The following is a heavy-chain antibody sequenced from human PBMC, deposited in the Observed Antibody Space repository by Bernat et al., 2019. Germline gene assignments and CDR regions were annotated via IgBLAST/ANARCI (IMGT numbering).Heavy chain of an antibody. CDR1: GYTFTSYG. Sequence: QVQLVQSGAEVKKPGASVKVSCKASGYTFTSYGISWVRQAPGQGLEWMGWISAYNGNTNYAQKLQGRVTMTTDTSTSTAYMELRSLRSDDTAVYYCARDQITMVRGVIRPGTTNYYYYCMDVWGQGTTVTVSS. CDR2: ISAYNGNT. J-gene: IGHJ6*02. CDR3: ARDQITMVRGVIRPGTTNYYYYCMDV. V-gene: IGHV1-18*01. D-gene: IGHD3-10*01.